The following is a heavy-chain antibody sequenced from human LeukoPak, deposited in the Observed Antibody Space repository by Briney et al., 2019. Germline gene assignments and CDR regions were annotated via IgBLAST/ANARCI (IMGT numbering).Heavy chain of an antibody. CDR2: IHYSGST. D-gene: IGHD6-13*01. J-gene: IGHJ4*02. CDR1: GGSIRSDSYY. V-gene: IGHV4-61*01. Sequence: SETLSLTCIDSGGSIRSDSYYWSWIRQPPEKGLEWIGYIHYSGSTSYNPSLKSRVTMSVDTSKNQFSLKVSSVTAADTAVYYCARGGSSWYADYWGQGTLVTVSS. CDR3: ARGGSSWYADY.